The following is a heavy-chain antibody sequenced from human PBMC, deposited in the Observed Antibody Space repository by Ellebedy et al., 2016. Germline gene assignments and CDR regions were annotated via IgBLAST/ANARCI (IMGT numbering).Heavy chain of an antibody. Sequence: SETLSLXCTVSGGSISSYYWSWIRQPPGKGLEWIGYIYYSGSTNYNPSLKSRVTISVDTSKNQFSLKLSSVTAADTAVYYCASNTIPFYYGMDVWGQGTTVTVSS. D-gene: IGHD3-3*01. CDR1: GGSISSYY. CDR2: IYYSGST. J-gene: IGHJ6*02. CDR3: ASNTIPFYYGMDV. V-gene: IGHV4-59*01.